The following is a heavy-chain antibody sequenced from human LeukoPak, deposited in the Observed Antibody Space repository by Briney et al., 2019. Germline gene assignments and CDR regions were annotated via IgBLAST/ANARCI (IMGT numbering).Heavy chain of an antibody. D-gene: IGHD1-26*01. CDR3: ARIGSYFDY. Sequence: GGSLRLSCAASGFTVSSNYMSWVRQAPGKGLEWVAFIRSDGSNKYSADSVKGRFTISRDNSENTLYLQMNSLRTEDTAVYYCARIGSYFDYWGQGTLVTVSS. CDR1: GFTVSSNY. CDR2: IRSDGSNK. V-gene: IGHV3-30*02. J-gene: IGHJ4*02.